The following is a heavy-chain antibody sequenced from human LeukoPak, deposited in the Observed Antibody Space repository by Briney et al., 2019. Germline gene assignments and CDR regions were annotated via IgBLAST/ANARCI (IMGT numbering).Heavy chain of an antibody. V-gene: IGHV4-34*01. Sequence: SETLSLTRAVYGGSFSGYYWSWIRQPPGKGLEWIGEINHSGSTNYNPSLKSRVTISVDTSRNQFSLKLSSVTAADTAVYYCARGDSSGYYFDYWGQGTLVTVSS. CDR2: INHSGST. D-gene: IGHD3-22*01. CDR1: GGSFSGYY. CDR3: ARGDSSGYYFDY. J-gene: IGHJ4*02.